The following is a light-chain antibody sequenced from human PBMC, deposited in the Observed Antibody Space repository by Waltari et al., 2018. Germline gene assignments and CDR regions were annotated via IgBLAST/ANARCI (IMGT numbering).Light chain of an antibody. CDR2: GAS. Sequence: EIVLTQSPGTLSLSPGERATLSCRASQSVGRYLALYQQKPGQAPRLLIYGASTRATGIPDRFSGSGSGTDFSLIISRLEPEDFAVYFCQKYEALPATFGQGTKVEIK. CDR3: QKYEALPAT. CDR1: QSVGRY. V-gene: IGKV3-20*01. J-gene: IGKJ1*01.